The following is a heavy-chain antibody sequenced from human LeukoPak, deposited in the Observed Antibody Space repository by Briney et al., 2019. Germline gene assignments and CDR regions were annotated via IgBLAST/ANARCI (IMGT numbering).Heavy chain of an antibody. J-gene: IGHJ5*02. CDR3: AKGAAAGLVDWFDP. CDR2: ITGRGDET. Sequence: PGGSLRLSCAASGFIFSNYALMWVRRAPGKGLEWVSSITGRGDETFYADSVKGRFSLSRDNSKNMLYLQMYSLGAEDTAIYYCAKGAAAGLVDWFDPWGQGTLVTVSS. CDR1: GFIFSNYA. V-gene: IGHV3-23*01. D-gene: IGHD6-13*01.